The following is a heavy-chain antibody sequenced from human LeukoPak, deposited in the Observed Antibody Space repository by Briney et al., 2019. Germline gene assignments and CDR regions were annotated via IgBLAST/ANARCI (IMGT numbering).Heavy chain of an antibody. Sequence: SETLSLTCTVSGGSLSSYYWSWIRQPAGKGLEWIGRTYTSGSTNYNPSLKSRVTMSVDTSKNQFSLKLSSVTAADTTVYYCARDHSSEMAFDIWGQGTMVTVSS. CDR2: TYTSGST. CDR3: ARDHSSEMAFDI. CDR1: GGSLSSYY. D-gene: IGHD5-24*01. V-gene: IGHV4-4*07. J-gene: IGHJ3*02.